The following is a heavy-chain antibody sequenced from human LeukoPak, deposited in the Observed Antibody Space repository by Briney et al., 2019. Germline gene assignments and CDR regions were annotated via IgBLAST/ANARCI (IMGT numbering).Heavy chain of an antibody. J-gene: IGHJ3*02. CDR2: IDTSGGSI. CDR1: GYTFTGYY. Sequence: ASVKVSCKASGYTFTGYYMHWVRQAPGQGLEWTGIIDTSGGSINYAQKFQGRVTMTRDPSTSTVYMELSSLRSDDTAVYYCARGIAAAGDLDAFDIWGQGTMVTVSS. D-gene: IGHD6-13*01. V-gene: IGHV1-46*01. CDR3: ARGIAAAGDLDAFDI.